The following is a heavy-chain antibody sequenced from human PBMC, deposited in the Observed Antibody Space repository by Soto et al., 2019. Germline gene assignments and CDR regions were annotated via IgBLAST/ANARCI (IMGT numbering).Heavy chain of an antibody. D-gene: IGHD2-15*01. J-gene: IGHJ6*02. CDR1: GGTFSSYA. CDR2: IIPIFGTA. Sequence: SGKVSCKASGGTFSSYAISWVRQAPGQGLEWMGGIIPIFGTANYAQKFQGRVTITADESTSTAYMELSSLRSEDTAVYYCARDSWVVAARGTDYYYYGMDVWGQGTTVTVSS. CDR3: ARDSWVVAARGTDYYYYGMDV. V-gene: IGHV1-69*13.